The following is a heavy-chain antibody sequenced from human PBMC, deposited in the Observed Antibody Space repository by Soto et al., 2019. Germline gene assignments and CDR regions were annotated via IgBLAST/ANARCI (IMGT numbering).Heavy chain of an antibody. CDR1: GDSISSSSYH. CDR3: ASTRLVATSVWY. CDR2: ISYSGNT. V-gene: IGHV4-39*01. Sequence: PSETLSFTCSVSGDSISSSSYHWGWIRQPPGKGLEWIGTISYSGNTYYKSSLKSRVTISVDTSKNQFSLKLSSVTAADTAVYYCASTRLVATSVWYWGQGTLVTVSS. J-gene: IGHJ4*02. D-gene: IGHD5-12*01.